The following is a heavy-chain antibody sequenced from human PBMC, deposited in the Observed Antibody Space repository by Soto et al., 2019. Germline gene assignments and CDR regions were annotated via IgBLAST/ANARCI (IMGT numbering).Heavy chain of an antibody. CDR3: ARSQTPYYYDSSGYYYSY. Sequence: AASVKVSCKASGYTFTSYGISWVRQAPGQGLEWMGWISAYNGNTNYAQKLQGRVTMTTDTSTSTAYMELRSLRSDDTAVYYCARSQTPYYYDSSGYYYSYWGQGTLVTVSS. D-gene: IGHD3-22*01. CDR1: GYTFTSYG. J-gene: IGHJ4*02. V-gene: IGHV1-18*01. CDR2: ISAYNGNT.